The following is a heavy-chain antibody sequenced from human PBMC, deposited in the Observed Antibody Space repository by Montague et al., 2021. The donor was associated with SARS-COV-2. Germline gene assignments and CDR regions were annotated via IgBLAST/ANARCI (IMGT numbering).Heavy chain of an antibody. V-gene: IGHV4-39*02. CDR3: AREGFSSGYYET. Sequence: SETLSLTCSVSGGSISSSCYYWGWIRQPPGKGLEWIGSIYYSGSTYYNPSLKSRVAISVDTSKNQFSLILRSMTAADTAVFYCAREGFSSGYYETWDQGTLVTVSS. J-gene: IGHJ5*02. D-gene: IGHD3-22*01. CDR1: GGSISSSCYY. CDR2: IYYSGST.